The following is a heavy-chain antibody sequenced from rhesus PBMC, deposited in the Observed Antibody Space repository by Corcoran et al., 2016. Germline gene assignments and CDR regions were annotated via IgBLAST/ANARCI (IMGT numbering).Heavy chain of an antibody. CDR1: GYSISSGYY. D-gene: IGHD7-45*01. J-gene: IGHJ4*01. V-gene: IGHV4-122*02. CDR3: ARAGDRDY. Sequence: QVQLQESGPGLVKPSETLSLTCAVSGYSISSGYYWSWIRQPPGKGLEWIGYIPYCGSTSYNPSLKSRVTISRDTSKNQFSLKLSSVTAADTAVYYCARAGDRDYWGQGVLVTVSS. CDR2: IPYCGST.